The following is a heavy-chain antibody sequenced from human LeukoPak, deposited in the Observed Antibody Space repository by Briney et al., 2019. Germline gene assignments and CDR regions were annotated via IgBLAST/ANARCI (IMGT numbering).Heavy chain of an antibody. CDR3: ARVGGPGSWYFDL. CDR1: GVSISSYS. Sequence: SETLSLTCTVSGVSISSYSWSWIRQPPGKGLEWIGYIHYTGSTDYIPSLKSRVTISVDTSESQFSLRLSSVTAADTAVYYCARVGGPGSWYFDLWGRGTLVTVSS. D-gene: IGHD3-10*01. CDR2: IHYTGST. V-gene: IGHV4-59*01. J-gene: IGHJ2*01.